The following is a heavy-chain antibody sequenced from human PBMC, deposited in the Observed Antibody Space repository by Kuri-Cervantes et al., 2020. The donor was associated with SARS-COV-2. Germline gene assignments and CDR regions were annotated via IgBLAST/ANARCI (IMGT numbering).Heavy chain of an antibody. D-gene: IGHD4-11*01. J-gene: IGHJ6*02. Sequence: GGSLRLSCAASGFKFSRTDMHWVRQAPGKGLEWVAFISYDGNNKKCIASGKGRFTISRDNSQNKLYLQMRSLRPEDTAMYYCAKPHYSKAYYYYGMDVWGQGTTVTVSS. V-gene: IGHV3-30*18. CDR1: GFKFSRTD. CDR3: AKPHYSKAYYYYGMDV. CDR2: ISYDGNNK.